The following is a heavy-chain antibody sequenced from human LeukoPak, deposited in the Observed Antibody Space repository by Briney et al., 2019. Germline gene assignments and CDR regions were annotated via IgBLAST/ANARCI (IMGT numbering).Heavy chain of an antibody. J-gene: IGHJ4*02. V-gene: IGHV3-53*05. D-gene: IGHD2-8*01. CDR1: GFTVSSNY. Sequence: GGSLRLSCAASGFTVSSNYMSWVRQAPGKGLEWVSIIYSGGSTFYADSVKGRFTISRDNSKNTLYLQMNSLRAEDTAVYYCTRGMGTSGWYYFDNWGQGTLVTVSS. CDR3: TRGMGTSGWYYFDN. CDR2: IYSGGST.